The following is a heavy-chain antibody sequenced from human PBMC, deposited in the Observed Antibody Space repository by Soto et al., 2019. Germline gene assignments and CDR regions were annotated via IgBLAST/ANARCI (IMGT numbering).Heavy chain of an antibody. D-gene: IGHD3-3*01. CDR2: IYYTGST. CDR1: GGSISSYY. J-gene: IGHJ4*02. Sequence: SETLSLTCSVSGGSISSYYWSWIRQPPGKGLEWIGYIYYTGSTSYNPSLKSRVAISIDKSTNQFYLKMSSVTAADTAVYYCARGPNYDFWSGYFRGWGQGTLVTVS. CDR3: ARGPNYDFWSGYFRG. V-gene: IGHV4-59*01.